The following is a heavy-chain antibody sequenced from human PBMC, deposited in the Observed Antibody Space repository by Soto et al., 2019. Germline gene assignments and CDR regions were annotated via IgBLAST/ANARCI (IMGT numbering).Heavy chain of an antibody. Sequence: GGSLGLSCAASGFTFTNAWMSWVRQAPGKGLEWVSAISGSGDSAYNADSVKGRFTISRGNSKNMLFLQMSSLRTEDTAVYYCAGGQYYFDYCGQGTLVTVSS. V-gene: IGHV3-23*01. D-gene: IGHD2-15*01. CDR3: AGGQYYFDY. CDR1: GFTFTNAW. CDR2: ISGSGDSA. J-gene: IGHJ4*02.